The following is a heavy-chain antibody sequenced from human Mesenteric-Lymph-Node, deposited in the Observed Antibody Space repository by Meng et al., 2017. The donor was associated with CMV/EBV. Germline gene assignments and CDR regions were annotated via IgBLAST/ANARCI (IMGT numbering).Heavy chain of an antibody. Sequence: GESLKISCAASGFTVYNNYMTWVRQAPGKGLEWVSVIHSGGRPHYSDSVKGRFSISRDNPKNTLYLQMTNLRAEDTAVYYCARVDSSTFGWFDPWGQGTLVTVSS. D-gene: IGHD3-22*01. CDR2: IHSGGRP. V-gene: IGHV3-53*01. J-gene: IGHJ5*02. CDR3: ARVDSSTFGWFDP. CDR1: GFTVYNNY.